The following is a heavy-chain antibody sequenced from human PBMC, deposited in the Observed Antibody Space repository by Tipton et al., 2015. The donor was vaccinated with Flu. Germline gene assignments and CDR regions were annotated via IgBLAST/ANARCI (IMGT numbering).Heavy chain of an antibody. CDR1: GFSFSSYE. V-gene: IGHV3-48*03. CDR2: IDIHSRSI. D-gene: IGHD3-10*01. J-gene: IGHJ4*02. Sequence: SLRLSCAASGFSFSSYEMNWVRQAPGKGLEWVSKIDIHSRSIDYADSVRGRFTISRDSAKRSVYLQMNSLRVEDTAVYYCARETPTTGSGLDYWGQGTLVTVSS. CDR3: ARETPTTGSGLDY.